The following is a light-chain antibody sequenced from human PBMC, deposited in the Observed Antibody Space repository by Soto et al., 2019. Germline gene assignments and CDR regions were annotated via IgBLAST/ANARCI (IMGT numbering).Light chain of an antibody. CDR1: RNIKTS. CDR2: DAS. V-gene: IGKV1-12*01. Sequence: DIQMTQSPSSVSASVGDSVTITCRASRNIKTSLAWYQQRPGKGPELLIYDASTLQSGVPSRISGSGSGTEFTLTISRLQPDDSATFFCQQINSFPPTFGGGTKVAI. CDR3: QQINSFPPT. J-gene: IGKJ4*01.